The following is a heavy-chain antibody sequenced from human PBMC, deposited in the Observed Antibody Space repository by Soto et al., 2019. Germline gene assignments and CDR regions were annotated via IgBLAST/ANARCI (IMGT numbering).Heavy chain of an antibody. D-gene: IGHD3-22*01. V-gene: IGHV4-34*01. J-gene: IGHJ4*02. CDR2: INHSGST. CDR3: ARGRYYYDSSGYYYDY. CDR1: GGSFSGYY. Sequence: SETLSLTCAVYGGSFSGYYWSWIRQPPGKGLEWIGEINHSGSTNYNPSLKSRVTISVDTSKNQFSLKLSSVTAADTAVYYCARGRYYYDSSGYYYDYWGQGTLVTVSS.